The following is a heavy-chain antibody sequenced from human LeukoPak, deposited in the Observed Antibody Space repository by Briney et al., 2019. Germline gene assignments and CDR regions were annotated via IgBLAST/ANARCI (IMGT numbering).Heavy chain of an antibody. CDR1: GGTFSSYA. CDR2: IIPIFGIA. CDR3: ARDLGIAAAAYAEYFQH. V-gene: IGHV1-69*04. Sequence: ASVKVSCKASGGTFSSYAISWVRQAPGQGLEWMGRIIPIFGIANYAQKFQGRVTITADKSTSTAYMELSSLRSEDTAVYHCARDLGIAAAAYAEYFQHWGQGTLVTVSS. J-gene: IGHJ1*01. D-gene: IGHD6-13*01.